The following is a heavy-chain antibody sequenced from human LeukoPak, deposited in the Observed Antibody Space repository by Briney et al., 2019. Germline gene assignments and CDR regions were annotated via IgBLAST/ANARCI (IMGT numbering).Heavy chain of an antibody. V-gene: IGHV1-46*01. CDR2: INPSGGST. J-gene: IGHJ3*02. Sequence: ASVKVSCKASGYTFTSYYMHWVRQAPGQGLEWMGIINPSGGSTSYAQKFQGRVTMTRDMSTSTVYMELSSLRSEDTAVYYCARDRRRITMIVVVKPPIDAFDIWGQGTMVTVSS. D-gene: IGHD3-22*01. CDR3: ARDRRRITMIVVVKPPIDAFDI. CDR1: GYTFTSYY.